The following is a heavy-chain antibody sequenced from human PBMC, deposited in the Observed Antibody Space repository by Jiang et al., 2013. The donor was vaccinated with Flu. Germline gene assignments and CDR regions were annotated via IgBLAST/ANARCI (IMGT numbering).Heavy chain of an antibody. CDR3: AREAVVGGDYYYYGMDV. Sequence: VSSNSAAWNWIRQSPSRGLEWLGRTYYRSKWYNDYAVSVKSRITINPDTSKNQFSLQLNSVTPEDTAVYYCAREAVVGGDYYYYGMDVWGQGTTVTVSS. CDR1: VSSNSAA. CDR2: TYYRSKWYN. D-gene: IGHD3-16*01. J-gene: IGHJ6*02. V-gene: IGHV6-1*01.